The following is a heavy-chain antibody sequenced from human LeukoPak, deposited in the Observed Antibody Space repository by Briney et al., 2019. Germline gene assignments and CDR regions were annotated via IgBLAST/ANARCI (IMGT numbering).Heavy chain of an antibody. V-gene: IGHV2-5*02. Sequence: SGPTLLQPTPTLTLTCTFSGFSLHTSGVGVGWIRQPPVKALEWLTLIFSDDDKRYSPALKSRLTITKDTSKSQVVLTMTNMDPVDTATYYCARRPNAFDIWGQGTMVTVSS. CDR3: ARRPNAFDI. CDR2: IFSDDDK. J-gene: IGHJ3*02. CDR1: GFSLHTSGVG.